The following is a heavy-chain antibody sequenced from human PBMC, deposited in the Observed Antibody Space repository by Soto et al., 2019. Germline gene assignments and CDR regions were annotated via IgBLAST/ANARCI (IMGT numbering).Heavy chain of an antibody. D-gene: IGHD6-6*01. CDR1: GYTFTSYY. CDR3: ARGRIAAPRHSWFDP. CDR2: INPSGGST. J-gene: IGHJ5*02. V-gene: IGHV1-46*01. Sequence: ASVKVSCKESGYTFTSYYIHWVRQAPGQGLEWMGIINPSGGSTSYAQKFQGRVTMTRDTSTSTVYMELSSLRSEDTAVYYCARGRIAAPRHSWFDPWGQGTLVTVSS.